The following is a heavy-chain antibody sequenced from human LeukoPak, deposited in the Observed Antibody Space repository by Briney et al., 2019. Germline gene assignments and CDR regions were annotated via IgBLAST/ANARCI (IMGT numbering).Heavy chain of an antibody. CDR1: GFTFSDYN. V-gene: IGHV3-11*04. J-gene: IGHJ3*02. Sequence: GGSLRLSCAASGFTFSDYNMRWIRQAPGKGLEWVSSISSIGSYIYYADSVKGRFTISRDNAKSSLSLQMNSLRAEDTAVYYCARDLQTYYYDTSVYFDAFDIWGQGTMVTVSS. D-gene: IGHD3-22*01. CDR3: ARDLQTYYYDTSVYFDAFDI. CDR2: ISSIGSYI.